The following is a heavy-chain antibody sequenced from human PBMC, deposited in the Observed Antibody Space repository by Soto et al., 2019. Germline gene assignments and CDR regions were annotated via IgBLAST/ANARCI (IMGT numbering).Heavy chain of an antibody. CDR2: IYYSGNT. CDR3: ARLRAKSGSYWNYYFDY. V-gene: IGHV4-39*01. Sequence: QLQLQESGPGLVKSSETLSLTCTVSGGSISSSNYYWGWIRQPPGKGLEWIGTIYYSGNTYYNPSLKSRVTISVETSKNQFFLKLSSVTAADTAVYYCARLRAKSGSYWNYYFDYWGQGTLVTVSS. CDR1: GGSISSSNYY. D-gene: IGHD1-26*01. J-gene: IGHJ4*02.